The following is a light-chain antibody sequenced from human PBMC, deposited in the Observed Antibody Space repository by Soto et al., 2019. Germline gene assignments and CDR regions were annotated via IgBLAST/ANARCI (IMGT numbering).Light chain of an antibody. CDR3: QQYNDWPLT. J-gene: IGKJ1*01. V-gene: IGKV3-15*01. CDR2: GAS. Sequence: VMTQSPATLSVSPGETATLSCRASQSLSSNLGWYQQKPGQAPRLLIFGASTMATGIPARFSGSGSGTEFSLTISSLQSEDFAVYFCQQYNDWPLTFGQGTKVEIK. CDR1: QSLSSN.